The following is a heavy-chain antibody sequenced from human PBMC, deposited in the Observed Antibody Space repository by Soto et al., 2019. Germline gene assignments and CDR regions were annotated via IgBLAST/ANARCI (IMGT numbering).Heavy chain of an antibody. V-gene: IGHV3-23*01. J-gene: IGHJ6*02. CDR3: AKDRAPSDV. Sequence: GGSLRLSCEASGFIFSNFAMNWVRQAPGKGLEWVSTISGSGGSTCYADSVRGRFTISRDNSKNMLYVQMNSLRVEDTAVYFCAKDRAPSDVWGQGTTVTVSS. CDR1: GFIFSNFA. CDR2: ISGSGGST.